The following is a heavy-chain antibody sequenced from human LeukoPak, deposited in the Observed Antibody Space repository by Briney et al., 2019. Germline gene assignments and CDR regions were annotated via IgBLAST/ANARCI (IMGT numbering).Heavy chain of an antibody. CDR2: INPNSGGT. J-gene: IGHJ4*02. CDR3: ARRSAPNYNDY. CDR1: GYTLTGYY. V-gene: IGHV1-2*02. D-gene: IGHD3-10*01. Sequence: ASVKVSCKASGYTLTGYYMHWVRQAPGQGLEWMGWINPNSGGTNYAQKFQGRVTVTRDTSISTAYMELSRLRSDDTAVYYCARRSAPNYNDYWGQGTLVTVSS.